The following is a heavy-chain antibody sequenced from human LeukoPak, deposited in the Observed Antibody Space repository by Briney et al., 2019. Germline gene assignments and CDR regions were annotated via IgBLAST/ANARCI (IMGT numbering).Heavy chain of an antibody. J-gene: IGHJ3*01. CDR3: ARRGTPNAFDL. CDR1: GFTFSSYG. D-gene: IGHD3-16*01. Sequence: GGSLRLSCVASGFTFSSYGMHWVRQAPGRGLEWVALLWYDGTNENYADSVKGRFTISRDNSKNTMYLQMNNLRAEDTAVYYCARRGTPNAFDLWGQGTMVTVSS. CDR2: LWYDGTNE. V-gene: IGHV3-33*01.